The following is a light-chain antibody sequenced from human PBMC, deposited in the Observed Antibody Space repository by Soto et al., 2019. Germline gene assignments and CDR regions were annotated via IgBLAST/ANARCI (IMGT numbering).Light chain of an antibody. CDR3: QQSYSTPQT. CDR2: AAS. Sequence: AIRMTQSPSSLSASTGDRFTITCRASQGISSYLAWYQQKPGKAPKLLIYAASTLQSGVPSRFSGSGSGTEFTLTISSLQPEDFATYYCQQSYSTPQTFGRGTKVDIK. J-gene: IGKJ1*01. CDR1: QGISSY. V-gene: IGKV1-8*01.